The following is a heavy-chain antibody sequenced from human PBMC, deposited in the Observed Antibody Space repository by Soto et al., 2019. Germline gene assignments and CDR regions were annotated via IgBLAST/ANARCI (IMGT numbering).Heavy chain of an antibody. V-gene: IGHV4-61*01. Sequence: SETLSLTCTVSGGSVSSGSYYWSWIRQPPGKGLEWIGYIYYSGSTNYNPSLKSRVTISVDTSKNQFSLKLSSVTAADTAVYFCARDREEVRSGGMDVWGQGTTVTVSS. J-gene: IGHJ6*02. CDR2: IYYSGST. CDR3: ARDREEVRSGGMDV. CDR1: GGSVSSGSYY. D-gene: IGHD3-10*01.